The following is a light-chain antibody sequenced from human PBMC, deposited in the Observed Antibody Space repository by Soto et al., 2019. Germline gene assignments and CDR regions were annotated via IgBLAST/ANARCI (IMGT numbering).Light chain of an antibody. CDR3: QSYDSSLSVV. V-gene: IGLV1-40*01. CDR1: SSNIGAGYD. CDR2: GNS. J-gene: IGLJ2*01. Sequence: QSVLTQPPSVSGAPGQRVTISCTGSSSNIGAGYDVHWYQQLPGTAPKLLIYGNSNRPSGVPDRVSGSKSGTSASLAITGLQAEDEAEYHCQSYDSSLSVVFGGGTKLTVL.